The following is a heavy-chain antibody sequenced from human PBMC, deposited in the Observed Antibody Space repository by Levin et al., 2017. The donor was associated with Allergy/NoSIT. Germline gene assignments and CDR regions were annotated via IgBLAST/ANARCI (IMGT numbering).Heavy chain of an antibody. CDR3: AKGSRRFGELSKTHYDY. V-gene: IGHV3-23*01. CDR2: ISGSGGST. D-gene: IGHD3-10*01. J-gene: IGHJ4*02. CDR1: GFTFSSYA. Sequence: PGGSLRLSCAASGFTFSSYAMSWVRQAPGKGLEWVSAISGSGGSTYYADSVKGRFTISRDNSKNTLYLQMNSLRAEDTAVYYCAKGSRRFGELSKTHYDYWGQGTLVTVSS.